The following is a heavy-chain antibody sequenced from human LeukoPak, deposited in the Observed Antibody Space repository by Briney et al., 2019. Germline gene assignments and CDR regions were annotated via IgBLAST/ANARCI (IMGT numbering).Heavy chain of an antibody. V-gene: IGHV4-34*01. J-gene: IGHJ4*02. CDR1: GGSFSGYY. CDR2: INHSGST. CDR3: ARGRYFGSGYDY. D-gene: IGHD3-10*01. Sequence: SETLSLTCAVYGGSFSGYYWSWIRQPPGKGLEWIGEINHSGSTNYNPSLKSRVTISVDTSKNQFSLNLSSVTAADTAVYYCARGRYFGSGYDYWGQGTLVSVSS.